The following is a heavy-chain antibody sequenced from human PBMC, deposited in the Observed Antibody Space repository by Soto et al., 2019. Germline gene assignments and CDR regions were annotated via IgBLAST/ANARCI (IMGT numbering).Heavy chain of an antibody. CDR1: GGSISSYY. V-gene: IGHV4-59*01. CDR3: ARRWGTSVDF. CDR2: IYYSRST. D-gene: IGHD7-27*01. J-gene: IGHJ4*02. Sequence: QVQLQESGPGLVKPSETLSLTCTVSGGSISSYYWSWIRQPPGKGLEWIGYIYYSRSTNYNPSLKSRFTISVDTAKNQFSLNVSSVTAADTAVYYCARRWGTSVDFWGQGTLVTVSS.